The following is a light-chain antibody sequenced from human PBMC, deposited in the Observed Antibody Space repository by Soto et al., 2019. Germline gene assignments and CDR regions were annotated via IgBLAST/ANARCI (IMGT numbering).Light chain of an antibody. CDR3: CSYGGGRTPLG. V-gene: IGLV2-11*01. Sequence: QSALAQPRSVSGSPGQSVAISCTGSRSDVGGYKYVSWYQQFLGKAPKLIIYDVSRRPSGVPDRFSGSKSGNTASLTISGLQAEDEGDYYCCSYGGGRTPLGFGGGTKVTVL. J-gene: IGLJ2*01. CDR1: RSDVGGYKY. CDR2: DVS.